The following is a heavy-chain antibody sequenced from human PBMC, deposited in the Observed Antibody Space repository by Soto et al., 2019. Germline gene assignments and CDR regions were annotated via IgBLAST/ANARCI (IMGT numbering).Heavy chain of an antibody. D-gene: IGHD3-10*01. V-gene: IGHV1-69*13. CDR2: IIPIFGTA. Sequence: ASVKVSCKASGGTFSSYAISWVRQAPGQGLEWMGGIIPIFGTANYAQKFQGRVTITADESTSTAYMELSSLRSEDTAVYYCARDWEGYYGSEIHYYYYYGMDVWGQGTTVTVSS. CDR3: ARDWEGYYGSEIHYYYYYGMDV. J-gene: IGHJ6*02. CDR1: GGTFSSYA.